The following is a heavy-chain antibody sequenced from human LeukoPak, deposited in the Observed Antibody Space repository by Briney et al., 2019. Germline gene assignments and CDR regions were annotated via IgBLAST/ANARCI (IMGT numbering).Heavy chain of an antibody. CDR3: AKATSTTVTTPYDGFDI. CDR1: GFTFSGYS. D-gene: IGHD4-17*01. Sequence: GGSLRLSCAASGFTFSGYSMNWVRQAPGKGLEWVSAISGSGGSTYYADSVKGRFTISRDNSENALYLQMSSLRAEDTAVYYCAKATSTTVTTPYDGFDIWGQGTMVTVSP. CDR2: ISGSGGST. J-gene: IGHJ3*02. V-gene: IGHV3-23*01.